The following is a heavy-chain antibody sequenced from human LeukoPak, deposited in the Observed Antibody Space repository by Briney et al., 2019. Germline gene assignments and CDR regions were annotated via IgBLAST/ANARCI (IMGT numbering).Heavy chain of an antibody. V-gene: IGHV4-61*02. J-gene: IGHJ3*02. Sequence: PSQTLSLTCTVSGGSISSGDYYWSWIRQPAGKGLEWIGRIYTSGSTNYNPSLKSRVTMSVDTSKNQFSLKLSSVTAADTAVYYCARLSHEYTVAGTPYAFDIWGQGTMVTVSS. CDR1: GGSISSGDYY. CDR2: IYTSGST. D-gene: IGHD6-19*01. CDR3: ARLSHEYTVAGTPYAFDI.